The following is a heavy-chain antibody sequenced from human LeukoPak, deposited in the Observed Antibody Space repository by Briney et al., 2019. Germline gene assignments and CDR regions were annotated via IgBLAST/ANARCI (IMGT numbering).Heavy chain of an antibody. CDR1: GGSMTYYF. Sequence: NPSETLSLTCTVSGGSMTYYFRSWVRQPAGKGLEWIGRIYTNDNSNYNPSLKSRVTMSIDTSKNQFSLRLRSVTAADTAIYYCARESTTLGSPYYFDFWGPGTWVTVSS. CDR2: IYTNDNS. V-gene: IGHV4-4*07. J-gene: IGHJ4*02. CDR3: ARESTTLGSPYYFDF. D-gene: IGHD1/OR15-1a*01.